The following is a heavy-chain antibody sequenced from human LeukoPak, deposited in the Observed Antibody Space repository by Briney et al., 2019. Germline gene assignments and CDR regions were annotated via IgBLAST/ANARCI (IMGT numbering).Heavy chain of an antibody. J-gene: IGHJ4*02. D-gene: IGHD2-21*01. CDR1: GGTFSSYA. V-gene: IGHV1-69*13. CDR2: IIPIFGTA. CDR3: ATDMVGYCGGVTCYSEAY. Sequence: SVKVSCKASGGTFSSYAISWVRQAPGQGLEWMGGIIPIFGTANYAQKFQGRVTITADESTSTAYMELSSLRLEDTAVYYCATDMVGYCGGVTCYSEAYWGQGSLVTVSS.